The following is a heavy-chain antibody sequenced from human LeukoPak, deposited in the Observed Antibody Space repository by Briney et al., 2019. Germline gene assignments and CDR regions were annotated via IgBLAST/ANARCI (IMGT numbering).Heavy chain of an antibody. CDR3: ARRAARTPKYSSGCYGV. CDR2: INHSGST. Sequence: SETLSLTYAVYGGSFSGYYWTWIRQPPGKGLEWIGEINHSGSTNYNPSLKSRVTISVDTSKNQFSLKLSSVTAADTAVYYCARRAARTPKYSSGCYGVWGQGTLVTVSS. D-gene: IGHD6-19*01. V-gene: IGHV4-34*01. CDR1: GGSFSGYY. J-gene: IGHJ4*02.